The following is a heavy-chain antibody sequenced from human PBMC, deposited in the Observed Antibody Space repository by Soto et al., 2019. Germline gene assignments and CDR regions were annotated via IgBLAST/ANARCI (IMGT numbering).Heavy chain of an antibody. D-gene: IGHD1-1*01. CDR3: AREGFERLYFDQ. Sequence: PGGSLRLSCAASGFTVTNSYMAWVRQAPGKGLEWVSVVYTSGRTYHADSVKGRFTVSRDISTNMFFLQMNKLSAEDMATYYCAREGFERLYFDQWGRGTLVTVSS. V-gene: IGHV3-53*01. CDR1: GFTVTNSY. CDR2: VYTSGRT. J-gene: IGHJ4*02.